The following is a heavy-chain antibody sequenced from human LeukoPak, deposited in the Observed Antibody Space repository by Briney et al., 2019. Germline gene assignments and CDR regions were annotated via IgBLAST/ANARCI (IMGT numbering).Heavy chain of an antibody. CDR2: IWYDGSIR. V-gene: IGHV3-33*08. Sequence: GGSLRLSCVGSGFTFRNYGMHWVRQAPGKGLEWVAVIWYDGSIRYYADSVKGRFTISRDNSKNTLYLQMNSLRAEDTAVYFCARASSGWSTDYWGQGTLVTVSS. CDR3: ARASSGWSTDY. J-gene: IGHJ4*02. D-gene: IGHD6-19*01. CDR1: GFTFRNYG.